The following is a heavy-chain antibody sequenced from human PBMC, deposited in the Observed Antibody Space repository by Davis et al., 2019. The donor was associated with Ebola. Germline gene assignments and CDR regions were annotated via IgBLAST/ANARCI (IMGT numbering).Heavy chain of an antibody. CDR1: GFTFSDYY. V-gene: IGHV3-72*01. Sequence: GGSLRLSCAASGFTFSDYYMDWVRQPPGKGLEWVARIRPKANGQTTEYAASVKGRFTISRDDSQNSVFLQMNSLKTEDTAVYYCVRGYNSFDSWGQGTLVTVSS. CDR3: VRGYNSFDS. CDR2: IRPKANGQTT. J-gene: IGHJ4*02. D-gene: IGHD5-24*01.